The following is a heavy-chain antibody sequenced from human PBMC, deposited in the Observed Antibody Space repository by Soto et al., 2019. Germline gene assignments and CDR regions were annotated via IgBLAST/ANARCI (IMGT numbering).Heavy chain of an antibody. CDR1: GYTFTGYY. V-gene: IGHV1-2*02. Sequence: ASVKVSCKASGYTFTGYYMHWVRQAPGQGLEWMGWINPNSGGTNYAQKFQGRVTMTRDTSISTAYMELSRLRSDDTAVYYCARDLSRIAAKYSWFDPWGQGTLVTVSS. J-gene: IGHJ5*02. D-gene: IGHD6-13*01. CDR2: INPNSGGT. CDR3: ARDLSRIAAKYSWFDP.